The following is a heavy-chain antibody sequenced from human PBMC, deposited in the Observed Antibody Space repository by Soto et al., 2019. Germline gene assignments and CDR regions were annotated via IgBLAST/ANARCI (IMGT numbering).Heavy chain of an antibody. CDR3: ARRKGDYYDSSGYHYYFDY. CDR2: INPNSGGT. Sequence: QVQLVQSGAAVKKPGASVKVSCKASGYTFTDYYVHWVRQAPGQGLEWMGWINPNSGGTQSAQKFRGRVTITRDTSVSTAYMEVSRLRSDDTAVYYCARRKGDYYDSSGYHYYFDYWGQGTLVTVSS. J-gene: IGHJ4*02. V-gene: IGHV1-2*02. D-gene: IGHD3-22*01. CDR1: GYTFTDYY.